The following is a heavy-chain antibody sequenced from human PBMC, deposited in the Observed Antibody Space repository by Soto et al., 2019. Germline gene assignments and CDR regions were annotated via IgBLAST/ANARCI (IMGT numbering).Heavy chain of an antibody. CDR3: ARDGNYHEF. J-gene: IGHJ4*02. Sequence: EVQLVESGGGRVEPGGSLRLSCEASGFTFSTHAMVWVRQAPGKGLEWVSSISSSGSFLYYADSVEGRFTISRDDARNSVYLQMNSLRVDDTAVYYCARDGNYHEFWGQGTLVTVSS. V-gene: IGHV3-21*01. CDR2: ISSSGSFL. D-gene: IGHD1-1*01. CDR1: GFTFSTHA.